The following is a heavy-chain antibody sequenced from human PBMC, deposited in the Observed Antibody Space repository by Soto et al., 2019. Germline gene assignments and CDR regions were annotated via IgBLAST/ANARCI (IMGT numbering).Heavy chain of an antibody. V-gene: IGHV1-3*01. D-gene: IGHD2-21*01. CDR2: INAGNGNT. CDR3: PRTLVVVLALYY. J-gene: IGHJ4*02. CDR1: GYTFTSYA. Sequence: QVQLVQSGAEVKKPGASVKVSCKASGYTFTSYAMHWVRQAPGQRLEWMGWINAGNGNTKYSQKFQGRVIMNRDTAANTACMKRSSLSSVDTAVYATPRTLVVVLALYYWGKRTLSSVSS.